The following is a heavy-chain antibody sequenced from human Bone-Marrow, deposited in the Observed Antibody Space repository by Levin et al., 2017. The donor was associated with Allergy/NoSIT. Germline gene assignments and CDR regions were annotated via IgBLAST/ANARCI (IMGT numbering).Heavy chain of an antibody. CDR3: ARSNDRSGNVDSYYVMAA. CDR2: MNPNSENT. CDR1: GYSFTSYD. V-gene: IGHV1-8*01. J-gene: IGHJ6*02. Sequence: RGESLKISCKASGYSFTSYDINWVRQATGQGLEWMGWMNPNSENTGYAQNFQGRVTMTRDTSIGTAYMELSGLTSDDTAVYYCARSNDRSGNVDSYYVMAAWGQGSTVTVS. D-gene: IGHD1-1*01.